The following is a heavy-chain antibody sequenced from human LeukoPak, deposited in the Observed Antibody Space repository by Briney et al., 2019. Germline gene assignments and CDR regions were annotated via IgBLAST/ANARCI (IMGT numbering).Heavy chain of an antibody. D-gene: IGHD3-9*01. Sequence: GSLRLSCAASGFTFSSYAMSWIRQPPGKGLEWIGYIYYSGSTNYNPSLKSRVTISVDTSKNQFSLKLSSVTAADTAVYYCARGQLRYFDWSSYDAFDIWGQGTMVTVSS. CDR3: ARGQLRYFDWSSYDAFDI. CDR1: GFTFSSYA. J-gene: IGHJ3*02. V-gene: IGHV4-59*01. CDR2: IYYSGST.